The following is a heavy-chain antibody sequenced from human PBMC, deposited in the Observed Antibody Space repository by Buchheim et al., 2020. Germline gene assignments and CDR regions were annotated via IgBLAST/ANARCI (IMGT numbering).Heavy chain of an antibody. CDR1: GGSISSGDYY. V-gene: IGHV4-31*03. J-gene: IGHJ6*04. Sequence: QVQLQESGPGLVKPSQTLSLTCTVSGGSISSGDYYWCWIRQHPGKGLGWIGYIYYSGSTYYNPSLKSRVTISVDTSKNQFSLQLSSVTAADTAVYYWARDWIFGVAKYYYNYGMDVWGKGTT. D-gene: IGHD3-3*01. CDR2: IYYSGST. CDR3: ARDWIFGVAKYYYNYGMDV.